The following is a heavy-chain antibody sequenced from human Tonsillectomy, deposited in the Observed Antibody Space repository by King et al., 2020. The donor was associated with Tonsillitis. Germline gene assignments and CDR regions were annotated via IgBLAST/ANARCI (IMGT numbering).Heavy chain of an antibody. J-gene: IGHJ6*02. CDR2: IDPNSGGT. D-gene: IGHD3-22*01. CDR3: ASRPHYYASNGHYYYSYGMDV. V-gene: IGHV1-2*02. CDR1: GYTFTGYY. Sequence: VQLVESGAEVKKPGASVKVSCKASGYTFTGYYMHWVRQAPGQGLEWMGWIDPNSGGTNYAQKFQGRVTMTRDTSISTAYMELSRLRSDDTAVYYCASRPHYYASNGHYYYSYGMDVWGQGTTVTVSS.